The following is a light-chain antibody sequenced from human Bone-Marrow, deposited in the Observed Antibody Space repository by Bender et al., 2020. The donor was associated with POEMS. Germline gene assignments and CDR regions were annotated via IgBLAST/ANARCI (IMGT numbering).Light chain of an antibody. CDR3: QAWDSSAGVV. Sequence: SYGLTQPPSVSVSPGHTANITCSGDQLGDQYASWYQLKPGQSPVLVIYQDNERPSGIPERFSGSNSGNTATLTISGTQALDEADYYCQAWDSSAGVVFGGGTKVTVL. V-gene: IGLV3-1*01. J-gene: IGLJ2*01. CDR2: QDN. CDR1: QLGDQY.